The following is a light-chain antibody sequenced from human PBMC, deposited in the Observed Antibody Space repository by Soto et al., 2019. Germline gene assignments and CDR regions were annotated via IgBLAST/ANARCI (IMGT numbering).Light chain of an antibody. CDR3: QQYSSSPRT. Sequence: DIVLAQSPGILYLSPVYRSTLSCRASQTISSGFLAWYQQKVGQAPRLLIYDASNRATGVPDRFSGSGSGTDFSLTISRLEPEDFAVYHCQQYSSSPRTFGQGTRLEIK. V-gene: IGKV3-20*01. J-gene: IGKJ5*01. CDR2: DAS. CDR1: QTISSGF.